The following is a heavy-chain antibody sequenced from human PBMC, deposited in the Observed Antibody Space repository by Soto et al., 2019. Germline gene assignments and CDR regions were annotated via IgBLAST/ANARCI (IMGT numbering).Heavy chain of an antibody. Sequence: QVQLVQSGAEVKKPGSSVKVSCKASGGTFSSYTISWVRQAPGQGLEWMGRIIPILGIANYAQKFQGRVTITADQSTSTDYMELSSLRSEDTAVYYCARDARVGYCSGGSCYPDWYFDLWGRGTLVTVSS. V-gene: IGHV1-69*08. CDR3: ARDARVGYCSGGSCYPDWYFDL. J-gene: IGHJ2*01. D-gene: IGHD2-15*01. CDR2: IIPILGIA. CDR1: GGTFSSYT.